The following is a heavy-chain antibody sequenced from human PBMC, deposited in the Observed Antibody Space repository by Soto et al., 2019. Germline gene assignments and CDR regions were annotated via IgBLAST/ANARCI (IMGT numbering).Heavy chain of an antibody. D-gene: IGHD3-10*01. Sequence: EVQLLESGGGLVQPGGSLRLSCAASGFTFSSYAMSWVRQAPGKGLEWVSAISGSGGSTYYADSGKGRFTISRDNSRNALGLTMNCLGAEYRAVYYFAKANCGDDDDYYYGMDVWGRGTTVTFS. CDR3: AKANCGDDDDYYYGMDV. V-gene: IGHV3-23*01. CDR2: ISGSGGST. J-gene: IGHJ6*02. CDR1: GFTFSSYA.